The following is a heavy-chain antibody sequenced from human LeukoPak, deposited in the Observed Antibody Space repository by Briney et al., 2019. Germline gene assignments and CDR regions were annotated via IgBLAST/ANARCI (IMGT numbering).Heavy chain of an antibody. CDR3: AASKGSYNWFDP. CDR1: GFSITSGFY. J-gene: IGHJ5*02. CDR2: IYHSGST. Sequence: PSETLSLTCTVSGFSITSGFYWGWIRQPPGKGLEWIGCIYHSGSTYYNPSLKSRVTISVDTSKNQFFLKLSSVTAADTAMYYCAASKGSYNWFDPWGQGTLVTVSS. V-gene: IGHV4-38-2*02.